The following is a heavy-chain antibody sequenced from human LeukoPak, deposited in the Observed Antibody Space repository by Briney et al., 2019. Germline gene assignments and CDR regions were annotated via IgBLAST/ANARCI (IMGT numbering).Heavy chain of an antibody. D-gene: IGHD3-16*01. J-gene: IGHJ4*02. V-gene: IGHV3-74*01. CDR2: INSDGSSP. CDR1: GFTFSSNW. Sequence: PGGSLRLSCAAPGFTFSSNWMHWVRQAPGKGLVWVSRINSDGSSPTYADSVKGRFTISRDNAKNTLSLQMNSLRAEDTAVYYRARGPMPGEYYFDYWGQGTLVTVSS. CDR3: ARGPMPGEYYFDY.